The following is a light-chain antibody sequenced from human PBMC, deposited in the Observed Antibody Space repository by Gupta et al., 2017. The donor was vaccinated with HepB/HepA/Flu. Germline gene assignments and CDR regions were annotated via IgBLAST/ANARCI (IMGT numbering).Light chain of an antibody. CDR2: DVG. J-gene: IGLJ2*01. CDR3: SSWKSSGTVV. CDR1: GDDVGGYDY. V-gene: IGLV2-14*03. Sequence: QSALTQPASVSGSPGQSITISCTGTGDDVGGYDYVSWYQQHPGKAPKLMSCDVGIRPSGVSHRFAGSKSGNTAYLTISGLLPEDEADYYCSSWKSSGTVVFGGGTSLTVL.